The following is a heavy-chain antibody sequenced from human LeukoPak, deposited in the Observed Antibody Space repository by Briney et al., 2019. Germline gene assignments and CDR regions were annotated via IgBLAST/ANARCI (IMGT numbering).Heavy chain of an antibody. Sequence: SVKVSCKASGGTFSSYAISWVRQAPGQGLEWMGGIIPIFGTANYAQKFQGRVTITADESTSTAYMELSSLRSEDTAVYYCAREGYCGGDCWPGGLVWGQGTLVTVSS. D-gene: IGHD2-21*02. CDR3: AREGYCGGDCWPGGLV. CDR1: GGTFSSYA. V-gene: IGHV1-69*13. J-gene: IGHJ4*02. CDR2: IIPIFGTA.